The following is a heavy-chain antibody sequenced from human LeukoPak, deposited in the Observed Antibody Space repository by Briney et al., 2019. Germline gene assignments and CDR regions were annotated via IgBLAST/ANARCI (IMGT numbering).Heavy chain of an antibody. J-gene: IGHJ6*02. CDR1: GYTFTGYY. V-gene: IGHV1-2*02. CDR3: ARGLAATITPTSSWDYYGMDV. Sequence: ASVKVSCKASGYTFTGYYMHWVRQAPGQGLEWMGWINPNSGGTNYAQKFQGRVTMTRDTSISTAYMELSRLRSDDTAVYYCARGLAATITPTSSWDYYGMDVWGQGTTVTVSS. D-gene: IGHD5-12*01. CDR2: INPNSGGT.